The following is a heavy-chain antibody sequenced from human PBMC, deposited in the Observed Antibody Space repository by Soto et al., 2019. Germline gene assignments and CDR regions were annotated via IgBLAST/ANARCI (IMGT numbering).Heavy chain of an antibody. CDR1: GYTFTSYG. CDR3: ARAVGYGLIDG. CDR2: INAYNGNT. V-gene: IGHV1-18*01. Sequence: QVQLVQSGGEVKKPGASVKVSCKASGYTFTSYGISWVRQAPGQGLEWMGWINAYNGNTNYAQKVQGRVTMTTDTAAREVYMELTSERSDDTSVCYCARAVGYGLIDGWGQGTAVPVSS. J-gene: IGHJ4*02. D-gene: IGHD5-18*01.